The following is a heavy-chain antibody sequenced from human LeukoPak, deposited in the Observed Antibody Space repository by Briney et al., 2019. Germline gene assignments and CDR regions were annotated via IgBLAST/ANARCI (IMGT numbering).Heavy chain of an antibody. V-gene: IGHV3-30-3*01. CDR3: ARVGGSGSYYNTVRNYYGMDV. Sequence: GGSLRLSCAASGFTFSSYAMHWVRQAPGKGLEWVAVISYDGNNKYYADSVKGRFTISRDNSKNTLYLQMNSLRAEDTAVYYCARVGGSGSYYNTVRNYYGMDVWGQGTTVTVS. CDR1: GFTFSSYA. D-gene: IGHD3-10*01. CDR2: ISYDGNNK. J-gene: IGHJ6*02.